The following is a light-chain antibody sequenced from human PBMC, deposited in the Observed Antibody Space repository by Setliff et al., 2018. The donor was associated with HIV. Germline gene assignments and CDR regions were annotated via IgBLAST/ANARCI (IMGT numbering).Light chain of an antibody. V-gene: IGLV2-11*01. J-gene: IGLJ1*01. CDR2: DVT. CDR1: SSDVGGYNS. Sequence: QSVLTQPRSVSGSPGQSVTISCTGTSSDVGGYNSVSWYQQPPGKAPKRMIYDVTKRPSGVPDRSSGSKSGNTASLTISGLQADDEADYYCCSYANTYTSLYVFGTGTKVTVL. CDR3: CSYANTYTSLYV.